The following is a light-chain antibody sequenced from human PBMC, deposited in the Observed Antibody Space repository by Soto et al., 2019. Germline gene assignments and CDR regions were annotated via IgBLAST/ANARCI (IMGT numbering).Light chain of an antibody. CDR2: EVS. J-gene: IGLJ2*01. CDR1: NSDVDAFEY. V-gene: IGLV2-14*01. CDR3: SSYTGSTTVV. Sequence: QSALTQPASVSGSPGQSITISCTGTNSDVDAFEYVSWYQQHPGKAPKILIYEVSNRPSGVSNRFSGSKSGNTASLTISGLQAEDEADYYCSSYTGSTTVVFGGGTQLTVL.